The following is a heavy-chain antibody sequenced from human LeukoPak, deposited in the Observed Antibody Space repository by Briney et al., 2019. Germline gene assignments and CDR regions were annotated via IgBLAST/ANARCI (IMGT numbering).Heavy chain of an antibody. D-gene: IGHD2-8*01. CDR1: GFTFSDYY. CDR3: ARTGCTNGVCYFTPVFDY. J-gene: IGHJ4*02. CDR2: ISSSGSTI. V-gene: IGHV3-11*01. Sequence: GGSLRLSCAASGFTFSDYYMSWIRQAPGKGLEWVSYISSSGSTIYYADSVKGRFTISRDNAKSSLYLQMNSLRAEDTAVYYCARTGCTNGVCYFTPVFDYWGQGTLVTVSS.